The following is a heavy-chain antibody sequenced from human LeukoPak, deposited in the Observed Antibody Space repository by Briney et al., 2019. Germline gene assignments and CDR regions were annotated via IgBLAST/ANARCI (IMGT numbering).Heavy chain of an antibody. CDR1: GFTFSDYY. V-gene: IGHV3-11*04. D-gene: IGHD6-13*01. J-gene: IGHJ4*02. Sequence: GGSLRLSCAASGFTFSDYYMSWIRQAPGKGLEWVSYISSSGSTIYYADSVKGRFTISRDNAKNSLYLQMNSLRDEDTAVYYCASLPGIAAAGNDYWGQGTLVTVSS. CDR3: ASLPGIAAAGNDY. CDR2: ISSSGSTI.